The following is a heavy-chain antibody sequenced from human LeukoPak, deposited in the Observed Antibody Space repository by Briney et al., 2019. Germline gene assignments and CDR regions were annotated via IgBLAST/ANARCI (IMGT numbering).Heavy chain of an antibody. J-gene: IGHJ4*02. D-gene: IGHD3-22*01. CDR2: IIPIFGTA. CDR3: ASRVVVTTTRDYYFDY. V-gene: IGHV1-69*01. CDR1: GGTFSSYA. Sequence: SVKVSCKASGGTFSSYAISWVRQAPGQGLEWMGGIIPIFGTANYAQKFKGRVTITADESTSTAYMELSSLRSEDTAVYYCASRVVVTTTRDYYFDYWGQGTLVTVSS.